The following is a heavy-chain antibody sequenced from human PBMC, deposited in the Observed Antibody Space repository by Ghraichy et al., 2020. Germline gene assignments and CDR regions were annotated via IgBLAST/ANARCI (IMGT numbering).Heavy chain of an antibody. CDR1: GNTINSHY. D-gene: IGHD3-22*01. V-gene: IGHV1-46*02. J-gene: IGHJ6*02. Sequence: VSCKASGNTINSHYIHWVRQAPGQGLEWMGIIDSSGSTTNYAQKFQGRVIVTRDTSTSTVYMELNSLRFDDTAVYFCAREHDSSGFDYYYGLDVWGQGTTVTVS. CDR3: AREHDSSGFDYYYGLDV. CDR2: IDSSGSTT.